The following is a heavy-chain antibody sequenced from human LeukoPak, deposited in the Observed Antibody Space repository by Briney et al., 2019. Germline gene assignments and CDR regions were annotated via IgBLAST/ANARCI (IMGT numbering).Heavy chain of an antibody. CDR2: IYATGTT. V-gene: IGHV4-4*07. Sequence: PSETLSLTCTVPGGSICGYFWSWIRQRAPKGLEWIGRIYATGTTTYNPSLKSRATMSVDTSKNQFSLNLTSVTAADTAVYYCAREGGGSNRCLDWGQGTLVTVSS. D-gene: IGHD3-16*02. CDR1: GGSICGYF. CDR3: AREGGGSNRCLD. J-gene: IGHJ1*01.